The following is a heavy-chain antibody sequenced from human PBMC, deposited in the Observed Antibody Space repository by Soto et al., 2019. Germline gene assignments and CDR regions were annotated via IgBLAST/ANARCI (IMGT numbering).Heavy chain of an antibody. J-gene: IGHJ6*02. CDR2: ISYDGSNK. V-gene: IGHV3-30-3*01. Sequence: QVQLVESGGGVVQPGRSLRLSCAASGFTFSSYAMHWVRQAPGKGLEWVAVISYDGSNKYYADSVKGRFTISRDNSKNTLYLQMNSLRDEDTAVYYCARDCGGSSCVHYGMDVWGQGTTVTVSS. CDR3: ARDCGGSSCVHYGMDV. CDR1: GFTFSSYA. D-gene: IGHD6-13*01.